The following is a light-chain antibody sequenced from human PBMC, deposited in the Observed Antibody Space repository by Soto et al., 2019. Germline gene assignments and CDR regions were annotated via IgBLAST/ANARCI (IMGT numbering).Light chain of an antibody. CDR3: QQRSDWPPTWT. J-gene: IGKJ1*01. Sequence: EIVLTQSPATLSLSPGERATLSCRASQSVGSCLACHQQKPGPAPRLLIYDASNQATGIPARFSGSGSGTDFTLTISSLEPEAFAVYYCQQRSDWPPTWTFGPGTKVEIK. V-gene: IGKV3-11*01. CDR2: DAS. CDR1: QSVGSC.